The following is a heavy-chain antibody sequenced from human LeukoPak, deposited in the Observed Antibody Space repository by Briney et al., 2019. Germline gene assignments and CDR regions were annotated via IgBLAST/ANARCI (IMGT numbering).Heavy chain of an antibody. J-gene: IGHJ3*02. CDR3: AKDRVVVGLADAFDI. D-gene: IGHD3-22*01. V-gene: IGHV3-23*01. Sequence: GGSLRLSCAASGFTFKDAWMSWVRQAPGKGLEWVSAISGSGGSTYYADSVKGRFTISRDNSKNTLYLQMNSLRAEDTAVYYCAKDRVVVGLADAFDIWGQGTMVTVSS. CDR2: ISGSGGST. CDR1: GFTFKDAW.